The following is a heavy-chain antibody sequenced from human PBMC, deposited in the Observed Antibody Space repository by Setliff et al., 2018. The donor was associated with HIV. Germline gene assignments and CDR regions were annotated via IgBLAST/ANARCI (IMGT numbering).Heavy chain of an antibody. V-gene: IGHV3-73*01. J-gene: IGHJ1*01. CDR1: GFAFVGAE. D-gene: IGHD6-19*01. Sequence: GGSLRLSCAASGFAFVGAEIHWVRQASGKGLEWVGRIRNKFNSLATQYGESLEGRFTISRDDSKNTAYLQMRSLKTDDTAVYFCATNVRVPGSSLDSWGPGSLVTISS. CDR2: IRNKFNSLAT. CDR3: ATNVRVPGSSLDS.